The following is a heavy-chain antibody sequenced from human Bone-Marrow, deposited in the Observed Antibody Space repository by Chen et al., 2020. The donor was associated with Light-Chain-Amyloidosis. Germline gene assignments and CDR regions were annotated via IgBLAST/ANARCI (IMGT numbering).Heavy chain of an antibody. CDR2: ISSGGGST. CDR1: GFTFNTYA. Sequence: HLVESGGGLIQPGGSLRLSCAASGFTFNTYALSWVRQAPGKGLEWVSAISSGGGSTYYADSVNGRFTISRDNSRNTLYLQMNSLRVEDTAVYYCAKVWYASGTYFENWGQGTLVTVSS. V-gene: IGHV3-23*04. D-gene: IGHD1-26*01. CDR3: AKVWYASGTYFEN. J-gene: IGHJ4*02.